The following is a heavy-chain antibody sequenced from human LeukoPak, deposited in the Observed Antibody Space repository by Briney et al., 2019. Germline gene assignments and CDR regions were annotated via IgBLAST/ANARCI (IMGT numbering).Heavy chain of an antibody. CDR3: ARAQKYSYDAFDI. D-gene: IGHD4-11*01. Sequence: GGSLRLSCAASGFTFSRYWMSWVRRAPGKGLEWVSVIYSGGSTYYADSVKGRFTISRDNSKNTLYLQMNSLRAEDTAVYYCARAQKYSYDAFDIWGQGTMVTVSS. J-gene: IGHJ3*02. CDR1: GFTFSRYW. V-gene: IGHV3-66*01. CDR2: IYSGGST.